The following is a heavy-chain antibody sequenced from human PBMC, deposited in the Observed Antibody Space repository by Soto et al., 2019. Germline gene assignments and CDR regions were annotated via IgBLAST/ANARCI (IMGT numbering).Heavy chain of an antibody. CDR3: AHRRGYGPSAFDL. D-gene: IGHD5-12*01. J-gene: IGHJ3*01. Sequence: QITLKESGPTVVKPTQTLTLTCTFSGFSLSTSGEGVGWIRQPPGRALEWLALIYWADDERYSPSLKSRLTLTKDSSKNHVVLTMTNMDPVDTGTYFCAHRRGYGPSAFDLWGQGTMVTVSS. V-gene: IGHV2-5*02. CDR1: GFSLSTSGEG. CDR2: IYWADDE.